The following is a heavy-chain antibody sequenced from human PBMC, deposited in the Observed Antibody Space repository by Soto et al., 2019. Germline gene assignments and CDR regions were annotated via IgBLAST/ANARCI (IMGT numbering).Heavy chain of an antibody. CDR1: GFTFSTYA. Sequence: PGGSLRLSCAASGFTFSTYAMSWVRQAPGKGLEWVSGFSDTGGDTYYADSVKGRFTISRDNSKNTLYLQMNSLRAEDTAVYFCARATREIDYWGQETLVTVSS. CDR3: ARATREIDY. V-gene: IGHV3-23*01. J-gene: IGHJ4*02. CDR2: FSDTGGDT.